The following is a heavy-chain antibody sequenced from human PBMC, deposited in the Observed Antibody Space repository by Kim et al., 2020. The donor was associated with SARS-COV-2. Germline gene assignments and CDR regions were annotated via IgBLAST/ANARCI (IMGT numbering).Heavy chain of an antibody. V-gene: IGHV1-18*04. J-gene: IGHJ4*02. CDR1: GYTFTSYG. CDR2: ISPYNGNT. D-gene: IGHD6-19*01. Sequence: ASVKVSCKASGYTFTSYGITWVRQAPGQGLEWMGWISPYNGNTNYAQNLQGRVTMTTDTSTSTAYMEVRSLRSDDTAVYYCARDSFRSGGGYEGCCFWGQGTLVSVSS. CDR3: ARDSFRSGGGYEGCCF.